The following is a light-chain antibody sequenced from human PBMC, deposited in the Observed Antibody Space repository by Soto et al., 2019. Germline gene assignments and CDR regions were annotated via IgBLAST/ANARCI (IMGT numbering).Light chain of an antibody. V-gene: IGKV3-15*01. CDR1: QSIRSN. J-gene: IGKJ4*01. CDR2: VAS. CDR3: QQYNNWPLT. Sequence: IVLTQSPGTLSVSPLERSTLSCPASQSIRSNLAWYQQKPGQTPRLLIYVASTRATGIPARFTGSGSGTDSTLTISSLQSEDCAIYYCQQYNNWPLTFGGGTKVDNK.